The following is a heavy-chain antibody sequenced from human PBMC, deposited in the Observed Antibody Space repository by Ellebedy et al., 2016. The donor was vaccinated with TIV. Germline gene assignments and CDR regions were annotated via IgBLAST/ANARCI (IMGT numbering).Heavy chain of an antibody. Sequence: GESLKISCAASGFTFSTHVIHWVRQAPGKGLEWVAVVWYDESKKSYVDSVKGRFSISRDNSKNTVYLQMDSLRAEDTAVYYCAKKRTSLHPEGAVLDSWGQGTLVTVSS. J-gene: IGHJ4*02. D-gene: IGHD3-10*01. CDR3: AKKRTSLHPEGAVLDS. CDR1: GFTFSTHV. V-gene: IGHV3-33*03. CDR2: VWYDESKK.